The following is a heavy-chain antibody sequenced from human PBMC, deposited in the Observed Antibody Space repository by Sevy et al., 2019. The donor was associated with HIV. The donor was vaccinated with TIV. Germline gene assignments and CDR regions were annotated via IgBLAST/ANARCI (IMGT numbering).Heavy chain of an antibody. CDR1: KFTVSNNY. Sequence: GGSLRLSCAVSKFTVSNNYMTWVRQAPGKGLEWVSTLYDSGAAYYAVSVKGRFTVSRDNSKNTLYLQMNSLRAEDTAVYYCARTVVLVDGPRNWLDTWGQGTLVNVSS. J-gene: IGHJ5*02. D-gene: IGHD2-8*02. CDR2: LYDSGAA. V-gene: IGHV3-53*01. CDR3: ARTVVLVDGPRNWLDT.